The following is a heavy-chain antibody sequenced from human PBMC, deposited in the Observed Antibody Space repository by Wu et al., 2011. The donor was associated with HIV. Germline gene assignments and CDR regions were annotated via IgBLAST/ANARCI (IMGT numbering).Heavy chain of an antibody. CDR3: ASTSPPXIYFHH. Sequence: QVQLVQSGAEVKKPGASVKVSCKSSGYSFTRFDITWVRQAPGQGLEWMGWISIHNGDTNYAQKLQGRVTMTTDTSTSTAYMELRSLRSDDTAVYYCASTSPPXIYFHHWGQGTLVTVSS. CDR2: ISIHNGDT. V-gene: IGHV1-18*01. D-gene: IGHD6-6*01. CDR1: GYSFTRFD. J-gene: IGHJ1*01.